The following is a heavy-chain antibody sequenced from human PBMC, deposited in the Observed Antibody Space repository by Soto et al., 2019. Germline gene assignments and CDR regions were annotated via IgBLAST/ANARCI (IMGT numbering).Heavy chain of an antibody. Sequence: PSETLSLTCTVSGGSISSGGYYWSWIRRHPGKGLEWIGYIYYGGSTYYNPSLKSRATISGDTSKNQFSLKLSSVTAADTAVYYCARDRRDSSGWSDYWGQGALVTVSS. CDR2: IYYGGST. CDR1: GGSISSGGYY. CDR3: ARDRRDSSGWSDY. V-gene: IGHV4-31*03. D-gene: IGHD6-19*01. J-gene: IGHJ4*02.